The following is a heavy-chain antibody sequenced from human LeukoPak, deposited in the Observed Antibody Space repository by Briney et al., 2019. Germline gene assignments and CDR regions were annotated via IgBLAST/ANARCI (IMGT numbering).Heavy chain of an antibody. CDR2: ISSNSRYI. CDR1: GFTFSSYG. CDR3: AREDSYYYGSGSYPFDY. Sequence: GGSLRLSCAASGFTFSSYGMHWVRPARGKGLEWVSSISSNSRYIYYADSVKGRLTISRDNAKNSLYLQMNSLRAEDTAVYYCAREDSYYYGSGSYPFDYWGQGTLVTVSS. V-gene: IGHV3-21*01. D-gene: IGHD3-10*01. J-gene: IGHJ4*02.